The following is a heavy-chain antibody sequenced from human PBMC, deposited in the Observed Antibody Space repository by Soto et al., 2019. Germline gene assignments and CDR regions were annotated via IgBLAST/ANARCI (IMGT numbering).Heavy chain of an antibody. V-gene: IGHV4-59*01. CDR3: ARESGSYDPLDY. CDR2: IYYSGST. Sequence: QVQLQESGPGLVKPSETLSLTCTVSGVSISSYYWSWIRQPPGKGLEWIGYIYYSGSTNYNPSLRSRVTLSIDTSKNQFSLRLRSVTTADTAVYYCARESGSYDPLDYWGQGTLVTVSS. CDR1: GVSISSYY. D-gene: IGHD1-26*01. J-gene: IGHJ4*02.